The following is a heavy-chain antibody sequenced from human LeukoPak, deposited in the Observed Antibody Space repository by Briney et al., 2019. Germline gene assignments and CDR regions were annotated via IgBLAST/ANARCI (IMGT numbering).Heavy chain of an antibody. CDR2: INHSGST. CDR1: GGSFSGYY. Sequence: SETLSLTCAVYGGSFSGYYWSWTRQPPGKGLEWIGEINHSGSTNYNPSLKSRVTISVDTSKNQFSLKLSSVTAADTAVYYCARVSRGWYSGLGFDYWGQGTLVTVSS. V-gene: IGHV4-34*01. J-gene: IGHJ4*02. CDR3: ARVSRGWYSGLGFDY. D-gene: IGHD6-19*01.